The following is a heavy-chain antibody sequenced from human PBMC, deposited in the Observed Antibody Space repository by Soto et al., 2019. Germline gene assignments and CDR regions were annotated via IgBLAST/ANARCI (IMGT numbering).Heavy chain of an antibody. Sequence: SETLSLTCAVSGGSISSGGYSWSWIRQPPGKGLEWIGYIYYSGSTYYNPSLKSRVTISVDTSKNQFSLKLSSVTAADTAVYYRARGGYSYGYVGYFDYWGQGTLVTVSS. CDR3: ARGGYSYGYVGYFDY. V-gene: IGHV4-30-2*05. J-gene: IGHJ4*02. D-gene: IGHD5-18*01. CDR2: IYYSGST. CDR1: GGSISSGGYS.